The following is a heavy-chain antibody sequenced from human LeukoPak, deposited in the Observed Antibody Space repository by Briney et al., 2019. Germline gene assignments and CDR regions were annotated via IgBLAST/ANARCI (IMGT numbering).Heavy chain of an antibody. D-gene: IGHD3-10*01. J-gene: IGHJ4*02. CDR2: INPSGGST. CDR1: GYTFTSYY. Sequence: ASVKVSCKASGYTFTSYYMHWVRQAPGQGLEWMGIINPSGGSTSCAQKFQGRVTMTRDTSTSTVYMELSSLRSEDTAVYYCARDLGYGSGSDYNRRGDYWGQGTLVTVSS. CDR3: ARDLGYGSGSDYNRRGDY. V-gene: IGHV1-46*01.